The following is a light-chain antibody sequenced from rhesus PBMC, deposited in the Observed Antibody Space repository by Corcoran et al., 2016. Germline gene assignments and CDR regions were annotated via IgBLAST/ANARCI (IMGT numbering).Light chain of an antibody. V-gene: IGKV1-32*02. CDR2: YAN. Sequence: DIQMSQSPSSLSASVGDRVTITCRASQAISSYLNWSQQNPGKAPKLLIYYANSLASGGPSRFSGSGSGTEFTLTISRLQAEDFATYYCQQGNSNPWTFGQGTKVEIK. J-gene: IGKJ1*01. CDR1: QAISSY. CDR3: QQGNSNPWT.